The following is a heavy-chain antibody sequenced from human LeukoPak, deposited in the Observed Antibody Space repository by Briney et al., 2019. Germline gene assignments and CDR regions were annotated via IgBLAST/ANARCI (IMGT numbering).Heavy chain of an antibody. CDR1: GLTFSSYA. V-gene: IGHV3-30*04. CDR3: ARERNSGYDMGVFDY. Sequence: GGSLRLSCAASGLTFSSYAMHWVRQAPGKGLEGVAVISYDGSNKYYADSVKGRFTISRDNSKNTLYLQMNSLRAEDTAVYYCARERNSGYDMGVFDYWGQGTLVTVSS. D-gene: IGHD5-12*01. CDR2: ISYDGSNK. J-gene: IGHJ4*02.